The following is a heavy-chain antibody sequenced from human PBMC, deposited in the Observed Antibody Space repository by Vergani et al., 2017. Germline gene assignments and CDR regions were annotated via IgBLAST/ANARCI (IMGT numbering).Heavy chain of an antibody. V-gene: IGHV4-34*01. Sequence: QVQLQQWGAGLLKPSETLSLTCAVYGGSFSGYYWSWIRQPPGKGLEWIGEINHSGSTNYNPSLKSRVTISVDTSKNQFSLKLSSVTAADTAVYYCARDRGYCSGGSCYSALVFDYWGQGTLVTVSS. CDR1: GGSFSGYY. CDR3: ARDRGYCSGGSCYSALVFDY. CDR2: INHSGST. D-gene: IGHD2-15*01. J-gene: IGHJ4*02.